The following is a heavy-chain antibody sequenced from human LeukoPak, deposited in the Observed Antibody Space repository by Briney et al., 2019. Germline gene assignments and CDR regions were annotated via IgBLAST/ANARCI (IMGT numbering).Heavy chain of an antibody. D-gene: IGHD5-24*01. CDR3: GCIATVEIYYDY. CDR1: GGSISSSSFY. CDR2: MYYSGST. J-gene: IGHJ4*02. V-gene: IGHV4-39*01. Sequence: SETLSLTCTVSGGSISSSSFYWGWIRQPPGKGLEWIGNMYYSGSTYYNPSLKSRVTISVDTSKNQFSLKLTSVTAADSAVYYCGCIATVEIYYDYWGQGTLVTVSS.